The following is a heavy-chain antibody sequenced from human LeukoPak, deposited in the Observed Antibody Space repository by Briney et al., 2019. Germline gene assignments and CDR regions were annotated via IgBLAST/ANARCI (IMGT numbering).Heavy chain of an antibody. V-gene: IGHV4-59*08. CDR3: ARAPGRIFFRFDY. CDR2: IYYSGST. D-gene: IGHD2-15*01. J-gene: IGHJ4*02. Sequence: SETLSLTCTVSGGSISSYYWSWIQQPPGKGLEWIGYIYYSGSTNYNPSLKSRVTISVDTSKNQFSLKLSSVTAADTAVYYCARAPGRIFFRFDYWGQGTLVTVSS. CDR1: GGSISSYY.